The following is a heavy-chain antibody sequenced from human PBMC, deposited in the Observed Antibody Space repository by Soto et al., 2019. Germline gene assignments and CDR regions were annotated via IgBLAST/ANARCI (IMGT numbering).Heavy chain of an antibody. V-gene: IGHV3-53*02. CDR3: AGHAWLES. Sequence: EVQLVETGGGLTQPGGSLRLSCAASGFNVRSNSLNWVRQAPGKGLEWVSVMHSDESTNYADSVKGRFTISRDNPENTVQLQMKRPRVGKTAVYFCAGHAWLESWGQGTLVTVSA. J-gene: IGHJ5*01. CDR1: GFNVRSNS. CDR2: MHSDEST.